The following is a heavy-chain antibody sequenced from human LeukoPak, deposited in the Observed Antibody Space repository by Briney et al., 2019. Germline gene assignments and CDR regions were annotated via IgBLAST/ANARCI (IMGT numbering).Heavy chain of an antibody. CDR2: IYYSGST. V-gene: IGHV4-59*01. D-gene: IGHD3-22*01. CDR1: GGSISSYY. Sequence: PSETLSLTCTVSGGSISSYYWSWIRQPPGKGLEWIGYIYYSGSTNYNPSLKSRVTISVDTSKNQFSLKLSSVTAADAAVYYCARASYYYDSSGYPVIHFDYWGQGTLVTVSS. J-gene: IGHJ4*02. CDR3: ARASYYYDSSGYPVIHFDY.